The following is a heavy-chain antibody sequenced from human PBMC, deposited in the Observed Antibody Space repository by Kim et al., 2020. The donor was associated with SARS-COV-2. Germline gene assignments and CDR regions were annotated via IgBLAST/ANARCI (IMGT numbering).Heavy chain of an antibody. CDR3: ARARGYSYGSIVDY. J-gene: IGHJ4*02. Sequence: TPDLKSRVTISVDTSKNQFSLKLGSVTAADTAVYYCARARGYSYGSIVDYWGQGTLVTVSS. D-gene: IGHD5-18*01. V-gene: IGHV4-34*01.